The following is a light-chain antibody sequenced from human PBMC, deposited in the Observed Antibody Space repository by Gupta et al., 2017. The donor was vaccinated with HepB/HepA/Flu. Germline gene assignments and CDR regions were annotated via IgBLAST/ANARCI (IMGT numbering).Light chain of an antibody. CDR2: LAY. CDR3: VHYLQPPT. Sequence: VMTQSPLSLPVTPGEPASISCRSSQSLRHSNGYTYLDWYLQRPGQSPQLLIYLAYNRASGVPDRFAGSGSGTDFTLSSTRVEAEDVGVYYCVHYLQPPTFGPGTKVDIK. V-gene: IGKV2-28*01. CDR1: QSLRHSNGYTY. J-gene: IGKJ3*01.